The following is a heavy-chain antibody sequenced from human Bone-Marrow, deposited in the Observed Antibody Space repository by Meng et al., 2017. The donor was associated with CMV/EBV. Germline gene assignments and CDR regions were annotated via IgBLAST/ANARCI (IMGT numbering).Heavy chain of an antibody. J-gene: IGHJ5*02. CDR3: ARGSYDFWSGYRAGWFDP. V-gene: IGHV3-74*01. Sequence: GESLKISCAASGFTFSRYWMHWVRQAPGKGLVWVSRIDSDGSGISYADSVKGRFTVSRDNAENTLYLQMNSLRVEDTAVYYCARGSYDFWSGYRAGWFDPWGQGTLVTVSS. D-gene: IGHD3-3*01. CDR1: GFTFSRYW. CDR2: IDSDGSGI.